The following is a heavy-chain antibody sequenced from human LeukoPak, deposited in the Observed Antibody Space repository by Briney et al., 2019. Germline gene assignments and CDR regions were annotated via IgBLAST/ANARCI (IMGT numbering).Heavy chain of an antibody. Sequence: SETLSLTCAVYGGSFSGYYWSWISQPPGKGMEWVGEINHSGSTNYNPSLKSRVTISVDTSKTQFSLKLSSVTAADTAVYYCASGYSGSFTGNYYYYMDVWGKGTTVTVSS. J-gene: IGHJ6*03. V-gene: IGHV4-34*01. CDR3: ASGYSGSFTGNYYYYMDV. CDR2: INHSGST. CDR1: GGSFSGYY. D-gene: IGHD1-26*01.